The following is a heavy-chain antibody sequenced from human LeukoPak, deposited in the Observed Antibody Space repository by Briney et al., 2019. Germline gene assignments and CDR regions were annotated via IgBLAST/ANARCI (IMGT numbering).Heavy chain of an antibody. J-gene: IGHJ4*02. CDR2: ISPNSGGA. CDR1: GYTFTEYY. CDR3: ARGQSLNDY. V-gene: IGHV1-2*02. Sequence: ASVKVSCKASGYTFTEYYMHWVRQAPGQGLEWMGWISPNSGGANYAEKFQGRVTMTRDTSISTAYMELSRLRYDDTALYYCARGQSLNDYWGQGTLGTVSS.